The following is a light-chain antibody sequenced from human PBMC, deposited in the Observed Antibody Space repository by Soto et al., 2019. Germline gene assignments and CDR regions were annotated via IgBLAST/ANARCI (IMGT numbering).Light chain of an antibody. V-gene: IGLV2-14*01. CDR2: EVT. Sequence: QSALTQPASVSGSPGQSITISCTGASSDIGDYNYVSWYQQHPGKAPKLIISEVTNRPSGVSNRFSGSKSGNTASLTISGLQAEDEADYYCSSYAGTKTLVFGGGTKVTVL. CDR1: SSDIGDYNY. J-gene: IGLJ2*01. CDR3: SSYAGTKTLV.